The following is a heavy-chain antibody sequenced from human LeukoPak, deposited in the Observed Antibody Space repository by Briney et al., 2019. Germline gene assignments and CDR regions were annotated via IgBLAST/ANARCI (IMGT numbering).Heavy chain of an antibody. Sequence: GGSLRLSCAASGFMFSSYGMRWVRQAPGKGLEWVAVIWYDGSNKYYVDSMKGRFTISRDNSKNTLYLQMNSLRAEDTAVYYGARGTSSIAAAGTHYYYGMDVWGQGTTVTVSS. CDR3: ARGTSSIAAAGTHYYYGMDV. CDR2: IWYDGSNK. J-gene: IGHJ6*02. D-gene: IGHD6-13*01. V-gene: IGHV3-33*01. CDR1: GFMFSSYG.